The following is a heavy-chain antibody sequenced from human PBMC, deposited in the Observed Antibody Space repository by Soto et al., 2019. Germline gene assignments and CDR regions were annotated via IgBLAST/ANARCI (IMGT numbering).Heavy chain of an antibody. J-gene: IGHJ3*02. CDR1: GFTYSGYS. D-gene: IGHD3-10*01. Sequence: PGGSLRLSCAASGFTYSGYSMNWVRQAPGKGLEWVSSISSSSSYIYYADSVKGRFTISRDNAKNSLYLQMNSLRAEDTAVYYCARDRGFSGPDAFDIRGQGTMVTVSS. V-gene: IGHV3-21*01. CDR3: ARDRGFSGPDAFDI. CDR2: ISSSSSYI.